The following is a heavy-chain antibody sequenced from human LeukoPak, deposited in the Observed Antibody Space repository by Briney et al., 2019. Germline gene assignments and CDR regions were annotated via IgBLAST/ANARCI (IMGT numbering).Heavy chain of an antibody. CDR1: GFTFSTFA. D-gene: IGHD2-21*01. CDR3: ARDQIRIADYYYGMDV. V-gene: IGHV3-23*01. J-gene: IGHJ6*02. Sequence: PGGSLRLSCAASGFTFSTFAMSWVRQAPGTGLEWVSCFSGSGASTYYADSVKGRFTISRDNSKNTLYLQMNSLRAEDTAVYYCARDQIRIADYYYGMDVWGQGTTVTVSS. CDR2: FSGSGAST.